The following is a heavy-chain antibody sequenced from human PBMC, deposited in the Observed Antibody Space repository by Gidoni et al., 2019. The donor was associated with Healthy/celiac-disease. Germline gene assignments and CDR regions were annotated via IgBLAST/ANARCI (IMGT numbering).Heavy chain of an antibody. CDR2: ISGSGGST. Sequence: EVQPLESGGGLVQPGGSLRLSCAASGFPFSSYAMSWVRQAPGKGLEWVSAISGSGGSTYYADSVKGRFTISRDNSKNTLYLQMNSLRAEDTAVYYCAKDWVWFGELLLLDYWGQGTLVTVSS. V-gene: IGHV3-23*01. J-gene: IGHJ4*02. D-gene: IGHD3-10*01. CDR1: GFPFSSYA. CDR3: AKDWVWFGELLLLDY.